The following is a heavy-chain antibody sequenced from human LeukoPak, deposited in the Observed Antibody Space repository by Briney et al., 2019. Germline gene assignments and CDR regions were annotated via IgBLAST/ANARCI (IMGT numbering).Heavy chain of an antibody. CDR3: ARDFHYYGSGSLDY. D-gene: IGHD3-10*01. V-gene: IGHV4-4*07. Sequence: PSETLSLTCAVYGGSFSGYYWSWIRQPAGKGLEWIGRIYTSGSTNYNPSLKSRVTISVDTSKNQFSLKLSSVTAADTAVYYCARDFHYYGSGSLDYWGQGTLVTVSS. CDR1: GGSFSGYY. J-gene: IGHJ4*02. CDR2: IYTSGST.